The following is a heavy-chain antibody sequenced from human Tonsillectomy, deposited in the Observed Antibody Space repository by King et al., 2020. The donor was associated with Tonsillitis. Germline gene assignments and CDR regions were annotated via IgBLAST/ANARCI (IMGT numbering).Heavy chain of an antibody. J-gene: IGHJ5*02. CDR2: INGDGGTT. Sequence: VQLVESGGGLVQPGGSLRLSCVASGFTFSSYWMNWVRQVPGKGLVWVSRINGDGGTTSYEDSVKGRFTISRDNAKNTLYLQMKSLRAEDTAVYYCTRVADKYSRGFTPWGQGTLVTVSS. V-gene: IGHV3-74*01. D-gene: IGHD6-6*01. CDR1: GFTFSSYW. CDR3: TRVADKYSRGFTP.